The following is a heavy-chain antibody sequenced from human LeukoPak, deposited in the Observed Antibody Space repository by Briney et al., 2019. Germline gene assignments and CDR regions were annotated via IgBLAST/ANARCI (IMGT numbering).Heavy chain of an antibody. CDR2: IYYSGST. V-gene: IGHV4-39*07. Sequence: KTSETLSLTCTVSGGSISSSSYYWGWIRQPPGKGLDWIGGIYYSGSTYYNPSLKSRVTISVDTSKNQFSLKLSSVTAADTAVYYCAGVGGRNRGVIIYFDYWGQGTLVTVSS. CDR1: GGSISSSSYY. D-gene: IGHD3-10*01. J-gene: IGHJ4*02. CDR3: AGVGGRNRGVIIYFDY.